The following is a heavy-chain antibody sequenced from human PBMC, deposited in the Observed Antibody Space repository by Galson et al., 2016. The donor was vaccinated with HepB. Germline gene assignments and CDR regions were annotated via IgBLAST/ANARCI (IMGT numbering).Heavy chain of an antibody. CDR3: ARGRRGCSWVAEEDY. CDR2: IWLDGSRK. D-gene: IGHD6-13*01. Sequence: SLRLSCAASGFTFSSYGMHWVRQAPGKGLEWVAIIWLDGSRKSYADSVKGRFTVSRDNSKNTLDMEMNNLRAEDTAVYYCARGRRGCSWVAEEDYWGHGTLVTVSS. CDR1: GFTFSSYG. J-gene: IGHJ4*01. V-gene: IGHV3-33*01.